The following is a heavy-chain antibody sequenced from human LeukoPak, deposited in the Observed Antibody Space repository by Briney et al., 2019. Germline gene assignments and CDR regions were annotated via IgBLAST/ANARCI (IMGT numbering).Heavy chain of an antibody. CDR2: ISWHSGSI. CDR1: GFTFDEHA. V-gene: IGHV3-9*01. CDR3: VKGHCSSSSCFPNYYYYMDV. D-gene: IGHD2-15*01. J-gene: IGHJ6*03. Sequence: GGSLGLSCAGSGFTFDEHAMHWVRQAPGKGLEWVLGISWHSGSIAYADSVKGRFTISRDNAKNLLFLQMSSLRAADTALYYCVKGHCSSSSCFPNYYYYMDVWGTGTTVTVSS.